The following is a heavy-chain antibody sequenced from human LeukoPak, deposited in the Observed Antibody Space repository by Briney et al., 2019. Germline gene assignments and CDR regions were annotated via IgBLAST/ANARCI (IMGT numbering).Heavy chain of an antibody. CDR1: GYTFTGYY. CDR3: ARVPGPYTTSRFDY. D-gene: IGHD2-2*02. Sequence: AASVTVSFKTSGYTFTGYYMHWVRQAPGQGPEWMGRIDPNSGGTDYAQKFQVRVTMTRDTSISTVYMELSGLSSDDTAVYYCARVPGPYTTSRFDYWGQGTLVTVSS. V-gene: IGHV1-2*06. J-gene: IGHJ4*02. CDR2: IDPNSGGT.